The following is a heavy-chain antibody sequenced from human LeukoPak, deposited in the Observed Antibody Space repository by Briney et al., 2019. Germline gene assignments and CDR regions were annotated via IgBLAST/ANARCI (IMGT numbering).Heavy chain of an antibody. J-gene: IGHJ4*02. CDR3: AKDIVVVPAAMFDY. CDR2: ISGSGGST. D-gene: IGHD2-2*01. Sequence: GGSLRLSCVDSGFTFSTYSMNWVRQAPGKGLEWVSAISGSGGSTYYADSVKGRFTISRDNSKNTLYLQMNSLRAEDTALYYCAKDIVVVPAAMFDYWGQGTLVTVSS. V-gene: IGHV3-23*01. CDR1: GFTFSTYS.